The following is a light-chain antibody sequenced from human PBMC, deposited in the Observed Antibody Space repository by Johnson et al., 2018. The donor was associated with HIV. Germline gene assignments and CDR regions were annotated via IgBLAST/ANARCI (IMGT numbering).Light chain of an antibody. Sequence: QSVLTQPPSVSAAPGQKVTISCSGSSSNIGNNYISWYQQLQGTAPKLLIYDDNKRPLGIPDRFSGSKSGTSATLGITGLQTGDEADYYCGTWDTSLSAGGVFGTGTKVTVL. CDR1: SSNIGNNY. CDR3: GTWDTSLSAGGV. V-gene: IGLV1-51*01. CDR2: DDN. J-gene: IGLJ1*01.